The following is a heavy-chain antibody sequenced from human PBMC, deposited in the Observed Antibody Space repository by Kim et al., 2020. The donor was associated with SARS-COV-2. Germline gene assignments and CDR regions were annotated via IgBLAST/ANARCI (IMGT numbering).Heavy chain of an antibody. V-gene: IGHV3-30*18. D-gene: IGHD6-19*01. CDR3: AKDLLSSGWGYYYYYYGMDV. CDR2: ISYDGSNK. J-gene: IGHJ6*02. Sequence: GSLRLSCAASGFTFSSYSMHWVRQAPGKGLEWVAVISYDGSNKYYADSVKGRFTISRDNSKNTLYLQMNSLRAEDTAVYYCAKDLLSSGWGYYYYYYGMDVWGQGTTVTVSS. CDR1: GFTFSSYS.